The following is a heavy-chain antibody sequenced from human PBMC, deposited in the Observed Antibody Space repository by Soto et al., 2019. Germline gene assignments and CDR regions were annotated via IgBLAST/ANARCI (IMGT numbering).Heavy chain of an antibody. CDR3: ARISQGTYCRGGNCYSDY. Sequence: GGSLRLSCAASGFTFSSYWMHWVRQDPEKGLVWVSRINGDGISTSYAEYVKGRFTISRDNAKDTLYLHMNSLGAEDTAVYYCARISQGTYCRGGNCYSDYWGQGTLVTVSS. CDR2: INGDGIST. V-gene: IGHV3-74*01. D-gene: IGHD2-15*01. J-gene: IGHJ4*02. CDR1: GFTFSSYW.